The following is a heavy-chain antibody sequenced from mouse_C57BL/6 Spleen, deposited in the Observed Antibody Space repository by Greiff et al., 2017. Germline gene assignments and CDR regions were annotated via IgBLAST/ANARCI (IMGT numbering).Heavy chain of an antibody. J-gene: IGHJ3*01. D-gene: IGHD1-1*01. Sequence: QVQLQQSGAELVRPGTSVKVSCKASGYAFTNYLIEWVKQRPGQGLEWIGVINPGSGGTNYNEKFKGKATLTADKSSSTAYMQLSSLTSEDSAVYFCARGGGSSYAYWGQGTLVTVSA. CDR1: GYAFTNYL. CDR3: ARGGGSSYAY. CDR2: INPGSGGT. V-gene: IGHV1-54*01.